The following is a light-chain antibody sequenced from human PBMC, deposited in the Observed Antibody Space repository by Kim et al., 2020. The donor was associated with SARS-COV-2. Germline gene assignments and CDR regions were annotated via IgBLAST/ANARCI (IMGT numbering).Light chain of an antibody. CDR2: GAS. V-gene: IGKV3-20*01. Sequence: PGEVTTLSCTASQSVSRSYLAWYQQKPGQSPRRLIYGASSRAPGIPDRFSGSGSETDFTLTISRLEPEDFAVYCCQQYGSSPRTFGQGTKVDIK. CDR3: QQYGSSPRT. J-gene: IGKJ1*01. CDR1: QSVSRSY.